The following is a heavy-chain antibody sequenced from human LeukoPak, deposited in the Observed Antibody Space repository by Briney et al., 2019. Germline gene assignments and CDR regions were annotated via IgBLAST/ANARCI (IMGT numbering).Heavy chain of an antibody. CDR1: GYTFTGYY. Sequence: SVKASSKASGYTFTGYYMYWLRQAPGQGVEWMGWINPNSGGTNYAQKFQGRVTMTRDTSISTAYMELSRLRSDDTAVYYCARGSYGYGDYGGGGWFDPWGQGTLVTVSS. CDR3: ARGSYGYGDYGGGGWFDP. D-gene: IGHD4-17*01. J-gene: IGHJ5*02. V-gene: IGHV1-2*02. CDR2: INPNSGGT.